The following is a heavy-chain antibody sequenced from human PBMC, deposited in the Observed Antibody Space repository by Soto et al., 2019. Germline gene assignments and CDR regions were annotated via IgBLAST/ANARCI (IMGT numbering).Heavy chain of an antibody. D-gene: IGHD3-10*01. V-gene: IGHV4-39*01. Sequence: SETLSLTCXVSGGSIDRRNYYWDWLRQPPGKGLEWIGTTYYNGNAYYNPSLKSRVSMSVDTSKNQFSLKLVSVTAADTAVYYCARHFVAVVIKGWGYWGQGALVTVS. CDR1: GGSIDRRNYY. CDR3: ARHFVAVVIKGWGY. J-gene: IGHJ4*02. CDR2: TYYNGNA.